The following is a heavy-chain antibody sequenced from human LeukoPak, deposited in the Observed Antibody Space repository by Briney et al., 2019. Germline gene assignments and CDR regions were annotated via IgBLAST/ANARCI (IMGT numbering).Heavy chain of an antibody. CDR3: ARDGAAAGHDY. D-gene: IGHD6-13*01. Sequence: ASVKVSCKASGYTFTGYYMHWVRQAPGQGLEWMGWISAYNGNTNYAQKLQGRVTMTTDTSTSTAYMELRSLRSDDTAVYYCARDGAAAGHDYWGQGTLVTVSS. CDR2: ISAYNGNT. V-gene: IGHV1-18*04. J-gene: IGHJ4*02. CDR1: GYTFTGYY.